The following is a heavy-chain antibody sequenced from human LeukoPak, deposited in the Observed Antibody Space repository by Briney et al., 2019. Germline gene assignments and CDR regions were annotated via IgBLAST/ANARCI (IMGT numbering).Heavy chain of an antibody. V-gene: IGHV3-11*06. D-gene: IGHD2-2*01. CDR1: GFTFSDYY. J-gene: IGHJ4*02. CDR2: ISSSSSYI. CDR3: ARDRASCFAN. Sequence: PGGSLRLSCAASGFTFSDYYMSWIRQAPGKGLEWVSSISSSSSYIYYADSVKGRFTISRDNAKNSLYLQMNSLRAEDTAVYYCARDRASCFANWGQGTLVTVSS.